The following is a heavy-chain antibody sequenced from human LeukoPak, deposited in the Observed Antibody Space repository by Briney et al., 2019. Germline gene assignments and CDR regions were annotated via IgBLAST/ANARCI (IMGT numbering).Heavy chain of an antibody. CDR1: GYTLTELS. J-gene: IGHJ4*02. V-gene: IGHV1-24*01. D-gene: IGHD3-3*01. CDR3: ATLGDDFWSGYYTLFDY. CDR2: FDPEDGET. Sequence: GASVKVSCKVSGYTLTELSMHWVRQAPGKGLEWMGGFDPEDGETIYAQKLQGRVTMTEDTSTDTAYMELSSLRSEDTAVYYCATLGDDFWSGYYTLFDYWGQGTLVTVSS.